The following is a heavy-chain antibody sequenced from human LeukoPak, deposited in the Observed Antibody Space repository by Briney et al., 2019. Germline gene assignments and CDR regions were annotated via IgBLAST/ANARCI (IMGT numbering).Heavy chain of an antibody. CDR1: GASFSGDY. J-gene: IGHJ4*02. V-gene: IGHV4-34*01. CDR3: ARGLYDSGDYYYGIRAYYFDQ. D-gene: IGHD3-22*01. CDR2: INHSGRS. Sequence: SQTLSLTCAVSGASFSGDYWSWLRHPPGQGLELIAEINHSGRSNFNPSLQRRVTISVDTSKNQFSLNLSSVTAADTARYYCARGLYDSGDYYYGIRAYYFDQGGQGTLVTVSS.